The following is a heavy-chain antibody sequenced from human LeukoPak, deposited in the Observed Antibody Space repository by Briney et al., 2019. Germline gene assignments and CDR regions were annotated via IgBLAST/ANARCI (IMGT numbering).Heavy chain of an antibody. CDR2: IKTKTDGATT. CDR3: AKIRAARPGY. J-gene: IGHJ4*02. V-gene: IGHV3-15*01. D-gene: IGHD6-6*01. Sequence: GGSLRLSCAASGFTFTNAWMNWVRQAPGKGLEWVGRIKTKTDGATTDYAAPVKGRFTISRDDSKNTLYLQMNSLRPEDTAIYYCAKIRAARPGYWGQGTLVTVSS. CDR1: GFTFTNAW.